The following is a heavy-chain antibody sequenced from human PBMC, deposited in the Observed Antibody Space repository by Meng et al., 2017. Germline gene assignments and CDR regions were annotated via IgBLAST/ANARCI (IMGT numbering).Heavy chain of an antibody. CDR1: DGPMDSYY. Sequence: SDTLSLTWSAPDGPMDSYYWSWMRQPPGKGLEWIGDIHYSGSTTYNPSLKSRVTISVDTSKNHFSLKLSSVPAADTAIYYCARENVGLIRYFAWSREDESTAHYYYGMDVWGQGTAVTVSS. CDR2: IHYSGST. D-gene: IGHD3-9*01. CDR3: ARENVGLIRYFAWSREDESTAHYYYGMDV. V-gene: IGHV4-59*01. J-gene: IGHJ6*02.